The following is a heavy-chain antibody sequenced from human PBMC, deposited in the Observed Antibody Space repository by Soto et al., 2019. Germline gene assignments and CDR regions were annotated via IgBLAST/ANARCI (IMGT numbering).Heavy chain of an antibody. V-gene: IGHV1-2*04. Sequence: VQLVQSGAEVKKPGASVKVSCKASGYTFTGYYMHWVRQAPGQGLEWMGWINPNSGGTNYAQKFQGWVTMTRDTSISTAYMELSRLRSDDTAVYYCARSRSGYSGYDLYNWFDPWGQGTLVTVSS. J-gene: IGHJ5*02. D-gene: IGHD5-12*01. CDR3: ARSRSGYSGYDLYNWFDP. CDR2: INPNSGGT. CDR1: GYTFTGYY.